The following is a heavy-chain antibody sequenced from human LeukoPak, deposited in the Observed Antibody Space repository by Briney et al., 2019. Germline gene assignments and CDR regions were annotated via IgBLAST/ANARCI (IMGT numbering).Heavy chain of an antibody. J-gene: IGHJ4*02. D-gene: IGHD5-12*01. CDR1: GYIISSYY. Sequence: GASVKVSCKASGYIISSYYIHWVRQAPGQGLEWMGIISPSGGGTSYAQRFQGRVSVARDTSTNTVYMELSGLRSEDTAIYYCARCYSGCDYGPVYWGQGTLVTVSS. V-gene: IGHV1-46*01. CDR2: ISPSGGGT. CDR3: ARCYSGCDYGPVY.